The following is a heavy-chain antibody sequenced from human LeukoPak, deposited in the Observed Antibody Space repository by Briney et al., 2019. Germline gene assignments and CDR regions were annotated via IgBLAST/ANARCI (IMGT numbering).Heavy chain of an antibody. V-gene: IGHV4-59*01. CDR2: IYYSGST. J-gene: IGHJ5*02. CDR3: ARLMNTSGYHYWFDP. D-gene: IGHD3-22*01. CDR1: GVSISSYY. Sequence: SETLSLTYTVSGVSISSYYWSWIRQPPGKGLEWIGYIYYSGSTNHNPSLKSRVTISIDTSMNQFSLKLTSVTAADTAVYYCARLMNTSGYHYWFDPWGQGTLVTVSS.